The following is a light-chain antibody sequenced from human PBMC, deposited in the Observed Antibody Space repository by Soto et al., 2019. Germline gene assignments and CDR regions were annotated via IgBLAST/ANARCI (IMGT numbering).Light chain of an antibody. Sequence: DIQMTQSPSSLSASVGDRVTITCRASQGISKYLAWYQQKPGKVPKVLIYAASTLQSGVPSRFSGSGSGTDFTLTISSLKPEDVATYDCQKYNSAPHSFGGGTKVEIK. J-gene: IGKJ4*01. CDR3: QKYNSAPHS. CDR1: QGISKY. CDR2: AAS. V-gene: IGKV1-27*01.